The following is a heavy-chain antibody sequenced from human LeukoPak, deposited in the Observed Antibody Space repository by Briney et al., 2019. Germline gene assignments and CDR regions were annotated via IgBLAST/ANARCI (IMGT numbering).Heavy chain of an antibody. CDR2: ISGSGGST. CDR3: AKEHITMVRGENDY. V-gene: IGHV3-23*01. D-gene: IGHD3-10*01. Sequence: GGSLRLSCAASGFTFSSYGMSWVRQTPGKGLEWVSAISGSGGSTYYADSVKGRFTISRDNSKNTLYLQMNSLRAEDTAVYYCAKEHITMVRGENDYWGQGTLVTVSS. CDR1: GFTFSSYG. J-gene: IGHJ4*02.